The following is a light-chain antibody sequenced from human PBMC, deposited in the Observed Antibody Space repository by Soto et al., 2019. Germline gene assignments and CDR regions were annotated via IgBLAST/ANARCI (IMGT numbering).Light chain of an antibody. J-gene: IGLJ2*01. CDR3: QSYYSSLSGHVV. V-gene: IGLV1-40*01. CDR1: SSNIGAGYD. Sequence: QSVLTQPPSVSGAPGQRVTISCTGSSSNIGAGYDVHWYQQLPGTAPKLLVSGNSNRPSGVPDRFSGSKTGTTTSLAITGRQDADEADYYCQSYYSSLSGHVVFGGGTQLTVL. CDR2: GNS.